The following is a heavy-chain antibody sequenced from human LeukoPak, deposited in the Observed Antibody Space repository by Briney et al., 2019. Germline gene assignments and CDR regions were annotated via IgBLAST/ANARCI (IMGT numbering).Heavy chain of an antibody. CDR3: ARGTRWLQFLFDY. CDR2: IWYDGSNK. Sequence: GGSLTLSCAASGFTFSSYGMHWVRQAPGKGLEWVAVIWYDGSNKYYADSVKGRFTICRDNSKNTLYLQMNSLRAEDTAVYYCARGTRWLQFLFDYWGQGTLVTVSS. D-gene: IGHD5-24*01. CDR1: GFTFSSYG. J-gene: IGHJ4*02. V-gene: IGHV3-33*01.